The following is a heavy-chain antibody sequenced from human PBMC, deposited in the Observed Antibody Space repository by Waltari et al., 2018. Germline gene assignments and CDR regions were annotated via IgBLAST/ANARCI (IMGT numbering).Heavy chain of an antibody. CDR1: GGSSISSPNF. D-gene: IGHD4-17*01. J-gene: IGHJ4*02. V-gene: IGHV4-39*01. CDR2: IYSSGNT. CDR3: ARKLRPPFSSFHS. Sequence: QLQLQESGPGLVKPSETLSLTCTVSGGSSISSPNFWVWIRQPPGKGLEWIGSIYSSGNTYYNPSLKSRVTVSLDASKDRFSLKLSSVTAADTAVYYCARKLRPPFSSFHSWGLGTLVTVSS.